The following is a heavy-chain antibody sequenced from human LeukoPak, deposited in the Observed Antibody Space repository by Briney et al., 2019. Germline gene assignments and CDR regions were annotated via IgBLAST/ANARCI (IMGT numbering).Heavy chain of an antibody. CDR2: IKSKTDGGTT. CDR3: TTDPPPPDYDFWSGYHGY. V-gene: IGHV3-15*01. Sequence: GGSLRLSCAASGFTFSNAWMSWVRQAPGKGLEWVGRIKSKTDGGTTDYAAPVKGRFTISRDDSKNTLYLQMNSLKTEDTAVYYCTTDPPPPDYDFWSGYHGYWGQGTLVTVSS. J-gene: IGHJ4*02. CDR1: GFTFSNAW. D-gene: IGHD3-3*01.